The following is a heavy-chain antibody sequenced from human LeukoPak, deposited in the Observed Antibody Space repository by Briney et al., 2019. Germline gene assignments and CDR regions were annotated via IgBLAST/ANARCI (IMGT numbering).Heavy chain of an antibody. J-gene: IGHJ4*02. CDR1: GFTFSSYA. V-gene: IGHV3-23*01. CDR3: AKTSGSPLDY. CDR2: ISGSGGST. Sequence: PGGSLRLSCAASGFTFSSYAMSWVRQAPGKGLEWVSAISGSGGSTYYADSVKGRFTISSDNSKNTLYRQMNSLRAEDTAVYYCAKTSGSPLDYWGQGTLVTVSS. D-gene: IGHD1-26*01.